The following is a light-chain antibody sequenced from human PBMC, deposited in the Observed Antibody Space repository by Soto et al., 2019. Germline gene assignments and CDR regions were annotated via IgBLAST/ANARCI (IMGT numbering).Light chain of an antibody. CDR1: QSVSSTS. CDR2: DTS. CDR3: QQYDRSTWT. J-gene: IGKJ1*01. V-gene: IGKV3-20*01. Sequence: EIVLTQSPGTLSLSPGERATLSCRASQSVSSTSLAWYQQKPGQAPRLLMYDTSSRATGIPGRFSGSGSGTDFTLTITRLEPEDFAVYYCQQYDRSTWTFGQGTTVEIK.